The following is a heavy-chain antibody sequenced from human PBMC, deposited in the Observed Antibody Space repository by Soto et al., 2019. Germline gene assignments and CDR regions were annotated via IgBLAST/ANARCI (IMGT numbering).Heavy chain of an antibody. CDR3: TTENPVVVPAAMGYYYYGMDV. V-gene: IGHV3-15*07. CDR1: GFTFSNAW. Sequence: GGSLRLSCAASGFTFSNAWMNWVRQAPGKGLEWVGRIKSKTDGGTTDYAAPVKGRFTISRDDSKNTLYLQMNSLKTEDTAVYYCTTENPVVVPAAMGYYYYGMDVWGQGTTVTV. D-gene: IGHD2-2*01. J-gene: IGHJ6*02. CDR2: IKSKTDGGTT.